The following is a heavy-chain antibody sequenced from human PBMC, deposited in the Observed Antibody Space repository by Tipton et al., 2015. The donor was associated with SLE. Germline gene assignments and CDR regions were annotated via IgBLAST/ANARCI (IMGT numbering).Heavy chain of an antibody. CDR2: IIHSGVT. Sequence: TLSLTCAVYGESFSGYFWSWIRQPPGKGLEWIGEIIHSGVTNYNPSLKSRVTISVDTSKNQFSLKLSSVTAADTAVYYCAREDYSSFIDYWGQGTLVTVSS. CDR1: GESFSGYF. V-gene: IGHV4-34*12. J-gene: IGHJ4*02. CDR3: AREDYSSFIDY. D-gene: IGHD6-6*01.